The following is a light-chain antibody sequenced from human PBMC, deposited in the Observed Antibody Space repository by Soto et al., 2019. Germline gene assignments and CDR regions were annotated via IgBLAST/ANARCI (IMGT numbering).Light chain of an antibody. CDR2: DAS. V-gene: IGKV1-33*01. CDR1: QNINNY. CDR3: QHYNGYPQT. J-gene: IGKJ5*01. Sequence: DIQMTQSTSSLSASLGDRVAITFEASQNINNYLNWYQQKPGRAPKLLIYDASNLEAGVPSRFRGSGSGTDFTLTISSLQPEDFATYYCQHYNGYPQTFGQGTRLEI.